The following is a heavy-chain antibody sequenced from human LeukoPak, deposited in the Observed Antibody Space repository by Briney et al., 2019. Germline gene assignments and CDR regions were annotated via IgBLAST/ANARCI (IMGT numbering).Heavy chain of an antibody. J-gene: IGHJ5*02. V-gene: IGHV4-39*01. D-gene: IGHD3-10*02. CDR1: GGSISSRSYY. Sequence: NASETLSLTCTVSGGSISSRSYYWGWLRQPPGKGLEWIASIFYSGSTYRNPSLKSRVTISVDPSKSQFSLKLSSVTAADTAVYFCARHPLKAYVSDWFDPWGQGTLVTVSS. CDR2: IFYSGST. CDR3: ARHPLKAYVSDWFDP.